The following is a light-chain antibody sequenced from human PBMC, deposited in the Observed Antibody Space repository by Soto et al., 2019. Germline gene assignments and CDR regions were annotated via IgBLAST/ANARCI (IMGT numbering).Light chain of an antibody. CDR3: QQQVT. V-gene: IGKV3-20*01. J-gene: IGKJ2*01. CDR2: AAS. Sequence: DIVLTQFPGTLSLCPGERATLSCRPSQSLSSSYVVWYQHQPCQAPRLLIYAASRRATGIPDRFSGSGSATEYTLTISRLEPEYAAVYYFQQQVTFGQGTKLEIK. CDR1: QSLSSSY.